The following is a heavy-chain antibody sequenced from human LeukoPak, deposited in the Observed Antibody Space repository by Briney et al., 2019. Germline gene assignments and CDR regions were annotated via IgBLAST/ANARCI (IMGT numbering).Heavy chain of an antibody. CDR3: ASAGYSNYNYYYYMDV. CDR2: ISAYNGNT. J-gene: IGHJ6*03. CDR1: GYTFTSYG. D-gene: IGHD4-11*01. V-gene: IGHV1-18*01. Sequence: GASVKVSCKASGYTFTSYGISWVRQAPGQGLEWMGWISAYNGNTNYAQKLQGRVTMTTDTSTSTAYMELRSLRSDDTAVYYCASAGYSNYNYYYYMDVWGKGTTVTVSS.